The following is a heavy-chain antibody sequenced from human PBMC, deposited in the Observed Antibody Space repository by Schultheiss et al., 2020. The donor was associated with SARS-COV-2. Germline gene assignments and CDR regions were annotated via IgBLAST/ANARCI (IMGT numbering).Heavy chain of an antibody. V-gene: IGHV1-18*01. CDR3: ARLAGVNWFDP. J-gene: IGHJ5*02. Sequence: ASVKVSCKASGGTFSSYAISWVRQAPGQGLEWMGGFDPEDGETIYAQKFQGRVTMTTDTSTSTAYMELRSLRSDDTAVYYCARLAGVNWFDPWGQGTLVTVSS. CDR1: GGTFSSYA. D-gene: IGHD7-27*01. CDR2: FDPEDGET.